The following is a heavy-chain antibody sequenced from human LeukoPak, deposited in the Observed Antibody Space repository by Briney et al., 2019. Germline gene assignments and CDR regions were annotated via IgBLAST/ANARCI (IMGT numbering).Heavy chain of an antibody. D-gene: IGHD3-22*01. Sequence: GGSLSLTCKASGFSFSDFAMTWVRQAPGKGLEWVSTMSGRGDSTYYADSVKGRFIVSRDNSDNTLYLHMNSLRAEDTAVYFCANPDSSGFYFSMRFDFWGQGTLVTVSS. CDR2: MSGRGDST. V-gene: IGHV3-23*01. J-gene: IGHJ4*02. CDR1: GFSFSDFA. CDR3: ANPDSSGFYFSMRFDF.